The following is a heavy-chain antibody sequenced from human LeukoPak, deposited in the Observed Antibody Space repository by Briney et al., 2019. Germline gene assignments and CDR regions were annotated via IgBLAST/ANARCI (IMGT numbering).Heavy chain of an antibody. CDR3: ARDLDIVVVATISRHYGLDV. Sequence: ASVKVSCKASGYTFTSYGIGWVRQAPGQGLEWMGWISPYNGNTNYAQELQGRVTMTTDTSTTTAYMELRSLRSDDTAVYYCARDLDIVVVATISRHYGLDVWGQGTRVIVSS. CDR1: GYTFTSYG. J-gene: IGHJ6*02. V-gene: IGHV1-18*01. CDR2: ISPYNGNT. D-gene: IGHD2-2*01.